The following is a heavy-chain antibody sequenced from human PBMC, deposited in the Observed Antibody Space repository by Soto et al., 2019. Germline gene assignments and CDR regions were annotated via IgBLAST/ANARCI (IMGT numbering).Heavy chain of an antibody. D-gene: IGHD3-22*01. V-gene: IGHV5-51*01. Sequence: GESLKISCKGSGYSFTSYWIGWVRQMPGKGLEWMGIIYPGDSDTRYSPSFQGQVTISADKSISTAYLQWSSLKASDTAMYYCACLGYYYDSSGYPRAFDSWGQGTMVTGS. CDR3: ACLGYYYDSSGYPRAFDS. CDR2: IYPGDSDT. J-gene: IGHJ3*02. CDR1: GYSFTSYW.